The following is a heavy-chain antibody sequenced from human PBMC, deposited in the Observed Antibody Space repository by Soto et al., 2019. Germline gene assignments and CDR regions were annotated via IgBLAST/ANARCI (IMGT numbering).Heavy chain of an antibody. J-gene: IGHJ6*02. V-gene: IGHV1-58*02. D-gene: IGHD1-20*01. Sequence: SVKVSCKASGFTFTSSAMQWVRQARGQRLEWIGWIVVGSGNTNYAQKFQERVTITRDMSTSTAYMELSSLRSEDTAVYYCASISLDSLPSYYYYGMDVWGQGTTVTVSS. CDR2: IVVGSGNT. CDR3: ASISLDSLPSYYYYGMDV. CDR1: GFTFTSSA.